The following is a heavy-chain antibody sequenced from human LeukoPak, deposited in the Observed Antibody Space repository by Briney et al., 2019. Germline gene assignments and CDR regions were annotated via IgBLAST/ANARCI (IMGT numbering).Heavy chain of an antibody. V-gene: IGHV1-8*01. CDR1: GYTFTSYD. CDR2: MNPNSGNT. D-gene: IGHD6-19*01. CDR3: ARGRRRAVAANWFDP. Sequence: GASVKVSCKASGYTFTSYDINWVRQATGQGLEWMGWMNPNSGNTGYAQKFQGRVTMTRNTSISIAYMELSSLRSEDTAVYYCARGRRRAVAANWFDPWGQGTLVTVSS. J-gene: IGHJ5*02.